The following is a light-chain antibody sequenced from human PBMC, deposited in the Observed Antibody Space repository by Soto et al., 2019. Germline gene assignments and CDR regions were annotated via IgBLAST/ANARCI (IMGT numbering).Light chain of an antibody. CDR3: QHLSRYPLT. V-gene: IGKV1-9*01. Sequence: DIQMTQSPSSLSASVGDRVTITCRASQSISSYLNWYQQKPGKAPKLLIYSASTLQSGVPSRFSGSGSETEFSLTIRALQPEDFATYYCQHLSRYPLTFGGGTKVDIK. J-gene: IGKJ4*01. CDR2: SAS. CDR1: QSISSY.